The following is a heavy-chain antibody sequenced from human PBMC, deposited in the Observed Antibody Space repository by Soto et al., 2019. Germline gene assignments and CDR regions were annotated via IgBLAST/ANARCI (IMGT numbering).Heavy chain of an antibody. CDR2: ISYDGSNK. Sequence: QVQLVESGGGVVQPGRSLRLSCAASGFTFSSYAMHWVRQAPGKGLEWVAVISYDGSNKYYADSVKGRFTISRDNSKNKLYLQMNSLRAEDTAVYYCARDRSRVAAAHDYWGQGTLVTVSS. CDR3: ARDRSRVAAAHDY. V-gene: IGHV3-30-3*01. D-gene: IGHD6-13*01. J-gene: IGHJ4*02. CDR1: GFTFSSYA.